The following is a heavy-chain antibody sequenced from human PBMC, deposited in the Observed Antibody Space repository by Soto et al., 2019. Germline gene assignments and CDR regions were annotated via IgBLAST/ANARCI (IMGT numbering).Heavy chain of an antibody. CDR1: VFTFTNYA. D-gene: IGHD2-2*01. Sequence: LRLSCAASVFTFTNYAMNWVRQAPGKGLEWVSAITDSGGTTYYADSVKGRFTISRDNSKNTLSLQMSSLRAEDTAVYYCATGYCSSTSCRRDYWGQGTLVTVSS. J-gene: IGHJ4*02. CDR3: ATGYCSSTSCRRDY. V-gene: IGHV3-23*01. CDR2: ITDSGGTT.